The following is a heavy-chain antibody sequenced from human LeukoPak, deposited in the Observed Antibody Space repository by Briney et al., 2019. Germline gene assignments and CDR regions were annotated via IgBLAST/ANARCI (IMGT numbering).Heavy chain of an antibody. Sequence: PSETLSLTCTVSGGSISSYYWSWIRRPPGKGLEWIGYIYYSGSTNYNPSLKSRVTISVDTSKNQFSLKLSSVTAADTAVYYCARGTSWSGYYTAQWFDPWGQGTLVTVSS. D-gene: IGHD3-3*01. CDR1: GGSISSYY. CDR2: IYYSGST. J-gene: IGHJ5*02. CDR3: ARGTSWSGYYTAQWFDP. V-gene: IGHV4-59*01.